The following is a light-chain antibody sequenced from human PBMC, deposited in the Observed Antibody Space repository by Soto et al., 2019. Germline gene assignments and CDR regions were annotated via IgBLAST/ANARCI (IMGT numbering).Light chain of an antibody. CDR2: AAS. Sequence: DIQMTQSPSSLSASVGDRVTITCRASQSISSYLNWYQQKPGKAPKLLIYAASSLQSGVPSRFSDSGSGTDFTLTISSLQPEDFATYYCQQSYRTSWTFGQGTKVEIK. V-gene: IGKV1-39*01. J-gene: IGKJ1*01. CDR1: QSISSY. CDR3: QQSYRTSWT.